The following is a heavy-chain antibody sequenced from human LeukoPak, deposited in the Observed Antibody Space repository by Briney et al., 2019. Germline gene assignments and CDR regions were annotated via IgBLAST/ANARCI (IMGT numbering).Heavy chain of an antibody. CDR1: GGSISSSNYY. CDR2: IHYSGST. D-gene: IGHD3/OR15-3a*01. Sequence: SETLSLTCTVSGGSISSSNYYWGWIRQPPGKGLERIGSIHYSGSTYYNPSLKSRVTISVDTSKNQFSLKLSSVTAADTAVYYCAGGVSNGDYDFWGGRENWFDPWGQGTLVTVSS. V-gene: IGHV4-39*07. J-gene: IGHJ5*02. CDR3: AGGVSNGDYDFWGGRENWFDP.